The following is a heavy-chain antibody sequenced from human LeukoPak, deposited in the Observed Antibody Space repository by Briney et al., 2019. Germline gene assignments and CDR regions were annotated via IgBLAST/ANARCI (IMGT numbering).Heavy chain of an antibody. CDR3: TKGGGTYYNPFDP. CDR1: GFTFSNYG. CDR2: ISHDENNK. J-gene: IGHJ5*02. V-gene: IGHV3-30*18. Sequence: PGGSLGLSCAASGFTFSNYGMHWVRQAPGKGLEWVTGISHDENNKFYADSVKGRFTISRDNSKSSVYLQMNSLTTEDTAVYYCTKGGGTYYNPFDPWGQGTLVTVSS. D-gene: IGHD3-10*01.